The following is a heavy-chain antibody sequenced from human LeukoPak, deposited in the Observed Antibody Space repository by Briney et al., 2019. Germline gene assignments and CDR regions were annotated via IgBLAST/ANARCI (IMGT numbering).Heavy chain of an antibody. D-gene: IGHD2-2*01. CDR1: GFIFSNFA. CDR3: AKDHPPYCGGTSCYPFDY. V-gene: IGHV3-23*01. CDR2: IRTSGQST. Sequence: GGSLRLSCAASGFIFSNFAMSWVRQAPGKGLEWVSGIRTSGQSTYYADSVKGRFTISRDDSKNTLYLQMNSLRAEDTAVYYCAKDHPPYCGGTSCYPFDYWGQGTLVTVSS. J-gene: IGHJ4*02.